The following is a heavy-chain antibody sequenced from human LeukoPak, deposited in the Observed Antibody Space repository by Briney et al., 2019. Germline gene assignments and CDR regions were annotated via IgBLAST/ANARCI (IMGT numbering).Heavy chain of an antibody. V-gene: IGHV1-69*13. D-gene: IGHD3-22*01. Sequence: ASVKVSCKASGGTFSSYAISWVRQAPGQGLEWMGGIIPIFGTANYAQKFQGRVTITADESTSTAYMELSSLRSEDTAVYYCARDRGYSYYYDSSGYYYFDYWGQGTLVTVSS. CDR3: ARDRGYSYYYDSSGYYYFDY. CDR2: IIPIFGTA. J-gene: IGHJ4*02. CDR1: GGTFSSYA.